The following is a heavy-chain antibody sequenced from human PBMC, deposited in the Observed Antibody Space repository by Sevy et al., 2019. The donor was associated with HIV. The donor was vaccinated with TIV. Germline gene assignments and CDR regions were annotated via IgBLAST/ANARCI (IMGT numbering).Heavy chain of an antibody. J-gene: IGHJ4*02. CDR2: VDPSASNT. CDR3: VRADPDQHFDS. Sequence: ASVKVSCKASGDTFTNNYIHWVRQAPGQGLEWMGMVDPSASNTTYAQKFQGRVTMTRDTSTSILYMDLNSLRSEDTAVYYCVRADPDQHFDSWGQGTLVTVSS. CDR1: GDTFTNNY. V-gene: IGHV1-46*01.